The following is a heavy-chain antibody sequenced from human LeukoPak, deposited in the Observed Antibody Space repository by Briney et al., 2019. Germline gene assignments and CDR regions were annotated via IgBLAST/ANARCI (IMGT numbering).Heavy chain of an antibody. Sequence: PSETLSLTCTVSGGSISSINYHWGWIRQPPGKGLEWIGEINHSGSTNYNPSLKSRVTISVDTSKNQFSLKLSSVTAADTAVYYCARRSQWLVLYYFDYWGQGTLVTVSS. D-gene: IGHD6-19*01. J-gene: IGHJ4*02. CDR2: INHSGST. V-gene: IGHV4-39*07. CDR1: GGSISSINYH. CDR3: ARRSQWLVLYYFDY.